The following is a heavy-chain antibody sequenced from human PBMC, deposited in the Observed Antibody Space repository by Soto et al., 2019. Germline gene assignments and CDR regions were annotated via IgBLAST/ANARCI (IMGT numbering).Heavy chain of an antibody. D-gene: IGHD2-15*01. J-gene: IGHJ5*02. V-gene: IGHV1-8*02. CDR1: GGTFSSYA. Sequence: GASVKVSCKASGGTFSSYAITWVRQATGQGLEWMGWMNPNSGNTGYAQKFQGRVTMTRNTSISTAYMELSSLRSEDTAVYYCARCCSGGSCYRKFDPWGQGTLVTVSS. CDR2: MNPNSGNT. CDR3: ARCCSGGSCYRKFDP.